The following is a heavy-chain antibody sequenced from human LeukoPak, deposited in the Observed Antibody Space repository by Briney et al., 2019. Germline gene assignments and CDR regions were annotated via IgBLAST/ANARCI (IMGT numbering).Heavy chain of an antibody. CDR3: ARAARSGNYDSSGYYWYYYMDV. J-gene: IGHJ6*03. Sequence: SETLSLTCTVSGGSISSGSYYWSWIRQPAGKGLEWIGRIYTSGSTNYNPSLKSRVTISVDTSKNQFSPKLSSVTAADTAVYYCARAARSGNYDSSGYYWYYYMDVWGKGTTVTVSS. V-gene: IGHV4-61*02. D-gene: IGHD3-22*01. CDR2: IYTSGST. CDR1: GGSISSGSYY.